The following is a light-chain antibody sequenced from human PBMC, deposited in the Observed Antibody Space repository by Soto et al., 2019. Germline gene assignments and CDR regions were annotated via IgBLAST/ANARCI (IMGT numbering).Light chain of an antibody. V-gene: IGKV1-39*01. CDR1: QRTDSY. CDR2: AAF. J-gene: IGKJ2*01. Sequence: DIQMTQSPSSLSASVGDRVTITCRASQRTDSYLNWYQQKPGKAPKLLIYAAFRLQSGVPSRFTGSGSGADFTLTISSLQPEDFATYYCQQSYSAPFTFGQGTKLGIK. CDR3: QQSYSAPFT.